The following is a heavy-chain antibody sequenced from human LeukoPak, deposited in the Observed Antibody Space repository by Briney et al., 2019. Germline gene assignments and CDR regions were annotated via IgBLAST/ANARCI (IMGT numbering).Heavy chain of an antibody. D-gene: IGHD4-17*01. CDR3: ARLFGGVTTLDY. Sequence: GESLRLSCAATGFTFSSFWMSWVRQGPGKGLEWVASIPPDGGIGRYVDSVKGRFTISRGNAKTTVFLQMNSLREEDTAVYYCARLFGGVTTLDYWGQGALVTVSS. V-gene: IGHV3-7*01. CDR2: IPPDGGIG. CDR1: GFTFSSFW. J-gene: IGHJ4*02.